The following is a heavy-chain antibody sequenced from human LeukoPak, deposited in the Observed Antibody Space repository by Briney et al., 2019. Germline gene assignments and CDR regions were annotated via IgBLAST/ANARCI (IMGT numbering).Heavy chain of an antibody. V-gene: IGHV3-30*18. CDR1: GFTFSSYG. J-gene: IGHJ6*02. CDR3: AKVLQYSSSKIHYYYYYGMDV. CDR2: ISYDGSNK. D-gene: IGHD6-6*01. Sequence: GGSLRLSCAASGFTFSSYGMHWVRQAPGKGLEWVAVISYDGSNKYYADSVKGRFTISRDNSKNTLYLQMNSLRAEDTAVYYCAKVLQYSSSKIHYYYYYGMDVWGQGTTVTVSS.